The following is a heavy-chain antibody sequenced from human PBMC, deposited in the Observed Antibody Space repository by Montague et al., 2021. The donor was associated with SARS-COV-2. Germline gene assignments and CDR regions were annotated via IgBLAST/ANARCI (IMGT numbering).Heavy chain of an antibody. CDR1: GGSISSSHW. Sequence: SETLSLTCAVSGGSISSSHWWSWVRQPPGKGLEWIGEIYHSGSTNYNPSLKSRVTISIDKTKNQYSLKLTSVTAADTAVYYCAREFRTYGYGGQYWCFDLWGRGTLVTVAT. V-gene: IGHV4-4*02. CDR3: AREFRTYGYGGQYWCFDL. CDR2: IYHSGST. J-gene: IGHJ2*01. D-gene: IGHD3-10*01.